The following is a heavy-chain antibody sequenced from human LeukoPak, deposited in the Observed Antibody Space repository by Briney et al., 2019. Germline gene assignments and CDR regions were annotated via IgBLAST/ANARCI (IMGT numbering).Heavy chain of an antibody. V-gene: IGHV3-11*04. D-gene: IGHD1-26*01. Sequence: GGSLRLSCAASGFTFSDYYMSWIRQAPGKGLEWVSYISSSGTTIYYADSVKGRFTISRDNANNSLYLQMNSLRAEDTAVYYCARDPGIQFWALLPYYMDVWGKGTTITVSS. CDR2: ISSSGTTI. CDR1: GFTFSDYY. J-gene: IGHJ6*03. CDR3: ARDPGIQFWALLPYYMDV.